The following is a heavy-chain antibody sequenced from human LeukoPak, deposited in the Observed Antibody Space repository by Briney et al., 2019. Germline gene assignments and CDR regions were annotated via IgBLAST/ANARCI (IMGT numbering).Heavy chain of an antibody. CDR1: GYTISSSNW. Sequence: SETLSLTCAVSGYTISSSNWWCWIRQPPGKGLEWIGYIYYSGSTYYNPSLKSRVTMSVDTSKNQFSLKMSSVTAVDTAVYYCARNTNSREAFDIWGQGTMVTVSS. V-gene: IGHV4-28*01. J-gene: IGHJ3*02. CDR2: IYYSGST. D-gene: IGHD2-2*01. CDR3: ARNTNSREAFDI.